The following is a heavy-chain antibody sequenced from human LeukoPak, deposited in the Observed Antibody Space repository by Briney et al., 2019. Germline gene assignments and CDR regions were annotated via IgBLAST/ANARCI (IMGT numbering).Heavy chain of an antibody. CDR3: AKEGRWLQLGGAFDI. V-gene: IGHV3-30*18. CDR1: GFTFSSYD. Sequence: GGSLRLSCAASGFTFSSYDMHWVRQTPGRGLEWVSVISSDENNKYYADSVKGRFTISRDNSKNTLYLQMSSLRPEDTAVYYCAKEGRWLQLGGAFDIWGQGTMVTVSS. D-gene: IGHD5-24*01. CDR2: ISSDENNK. J-gene: IGHJ3*02.